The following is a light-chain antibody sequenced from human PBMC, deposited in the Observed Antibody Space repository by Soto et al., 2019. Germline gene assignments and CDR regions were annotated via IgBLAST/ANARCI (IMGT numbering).Light chain of an antibody. Sequence: EIVLTQSPGTLSLSPGERATLSCRASQSVSSSYLAWYQQKPGQAPRLLIYGASSRATGIPDRFSGSGSGTDFNLSISRLEADGLAVYYCQQYGSSSWTFGQGTKVEIK. CDR1: QSVSSSY. CDR2: GAS. V-gene: IGKV3-20*01. CDR3: QQYGSSSWT. J-gene: IGKJ1*01.